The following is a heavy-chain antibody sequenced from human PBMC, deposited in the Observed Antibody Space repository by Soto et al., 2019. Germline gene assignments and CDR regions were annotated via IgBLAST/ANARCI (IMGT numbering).Heavy chain of an antibody. CDR2: IYPGDSDT. CDR3: ARHGRNGARDYYYYGMDG. J-gene: IGHJ6*02. Sequence: PGESLKISCKGSGYSFTSYWIGWVRQMPGKGLEWMGIIYPGDSDTRYSPSFQGQVTISADKSISTAYLQWSSLKASDTAMYYCARHGRNGARDYYYYGMDGWGQGTTVTGSS. D-gene: IGHD6-6*01. V-gene: IGHV5-51*01. CDR1: GYSFTSYW.